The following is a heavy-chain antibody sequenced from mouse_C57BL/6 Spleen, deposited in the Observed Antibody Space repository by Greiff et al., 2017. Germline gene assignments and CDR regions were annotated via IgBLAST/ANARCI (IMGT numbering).Heavy chain of an antibody. CDR2: INPTDSYT. D-gene: IGHD1-2*01. Sequence: QVQLQQPGAELVKPGASVKLSCKASGYTFTSYWMQWVKQRPGQGLEWIGKINPTDSYTNYNQKFKGKATLTVDTSSSTAYMQLSSLTSEDSAVYYCARLNTARFDDWGQGTSLTVSS. CDR3: ARLNTARFDD. V-gene: IGHV1-50*01. J-gene: IGHJ2*02. CDR1: GYTFTSYW.